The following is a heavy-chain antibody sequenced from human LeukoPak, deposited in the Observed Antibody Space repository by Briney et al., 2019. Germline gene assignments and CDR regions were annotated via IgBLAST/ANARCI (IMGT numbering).Heavy chain of an antibody. V-gene: IGHV1-2*02. Sequence: ASVKASCKASGYNFTDYYIHWVRQAPGQGLEWMGWINPKSGGTNYAQKFRGRVTMTRDTSISTAYVELSGLRSDDTAVYYCARDSGLGPTWHPFDHWGQGTPVTVSS. CDR3: ARDSGLGPTWHPFDH. D-gene: IGHD1-26*01. CDR2: INPKSGGT. CDR1: GYNFTDYY. J-gene: IGHJ4*02.